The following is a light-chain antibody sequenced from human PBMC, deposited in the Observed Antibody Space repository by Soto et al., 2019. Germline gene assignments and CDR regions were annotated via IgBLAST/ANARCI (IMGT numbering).Light chain of an antibody. V-gene: IGLV2-14*01. CDR3: SSYTSTSTLYV. J-gene: IGLJ1*01. CDR2: EVS. Sequence: QSVLTQPASVSGSPGQSITISCTGASSDIGGYNYVSWYQQHPGKAPKLMIYEVSNRPSGVSNRFSGSKSDNTASLTISGLQAEDEADFYCSSYTSTSTLYVFGTGTKLTAL. CDR1: SSDIGGYNY.